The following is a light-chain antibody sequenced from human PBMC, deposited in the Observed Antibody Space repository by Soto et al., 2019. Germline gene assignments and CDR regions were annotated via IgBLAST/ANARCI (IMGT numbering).Light chain of an antibody. CDR3: QQSYDTPIT. J-gene: IGKJ5*01. CDR1: QSLSTY. V-gene: IGKV1-39*01. CDR2: AAS. Sequence: DIQMTQSPSSLSASLGDRVTITCRASQSLSTYLNWYQQNPGRAPQLLIYAASILQSGVPPRFSGSGAGTYCTLTISSLQPEDFTTYYCQQSYDTPITFGQGTRLEI.